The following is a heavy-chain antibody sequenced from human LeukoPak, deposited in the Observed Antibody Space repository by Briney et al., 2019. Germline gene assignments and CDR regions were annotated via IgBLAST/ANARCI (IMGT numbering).Heavy chain of an antibody. J-gene: IGHJ4*02. CDR2: ISYDGSNK. CDR1: GFTFSSYA. CDR3: ARNQAEYCSGGSCYSGDY. Sequence: GRSLRLSCAASGFTFSSYAMHWVRQAPGKGLEWVAVISYDGSNKYYADSVKGRFTISRDNAKNSLYLQMNSLRAEDTAVYYCARNQAEYCSGGSCYSGDYWGQGTLVTVSS. D-gene: IGHD2-15*01. V-gene: IGHV3-30*04.